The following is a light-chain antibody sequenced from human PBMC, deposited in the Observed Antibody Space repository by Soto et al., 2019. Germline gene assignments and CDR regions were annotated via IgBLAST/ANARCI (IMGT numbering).Light chain of an antibody. Sequence: QSELTQPASVSGSPGQSITISCTGTSSDVGNYNYVSWYQQHPGKAPQLMIFQVSNRASGVSNRFSGSKSGDTASLTISGLQAEDEADYYCSSYTTSSTLYVFGTGTKVTVL. CDR1: SSDVGNYNY. CDR2: QVS. V-gene: IGLV2-14*01. J-gene: IGLJ1*01. CDR3: SSYTTSSTLYV.